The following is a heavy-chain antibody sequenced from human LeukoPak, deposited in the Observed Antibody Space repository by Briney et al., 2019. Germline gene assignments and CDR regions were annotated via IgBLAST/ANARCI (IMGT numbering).Heavy chain of an antibody. CDR1: GGSISSGGYY. Sequence: PSETLSLTCTVSGGSISSGGYYWSWIRQHPGKGLEWIGYIYYSGSTYYNPSLKSRVTISVDTSKNQFSLKLSSVTAADTAVYYCARVAYVWGSYRNHGYFDLWGRGTLVTVSS. CDR3: ARVAYVWGSYRNHGYFDL. V-gene: IGHV4-31*03. D-gene: IGHD3-16*02. CDR2: IYYSGST. J-gene: IGHJ2*01.